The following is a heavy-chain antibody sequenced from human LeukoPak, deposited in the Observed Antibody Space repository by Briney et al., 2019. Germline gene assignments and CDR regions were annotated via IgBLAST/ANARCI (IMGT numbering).Heavy chain of an antibody. V-gene: IGHV3-23*01. CDR3: ARGVDVWGNYRQYYFDY. J-gene: IGHJ4*02. D-gene: IGHD3-16*02. Sequence: PGGSLRLSCAASGFTFSKNAMSWVRQAPGKGLEWVSRITSSGSATCYADSVKGRFTISRDNSKNTLYLQMNGLRAEDTAVYYCARGVDVWGNYRQYYFDYWGQETLVTVSS. CDR2: ITSSGSAT. CDR1: GFTFSKNA.